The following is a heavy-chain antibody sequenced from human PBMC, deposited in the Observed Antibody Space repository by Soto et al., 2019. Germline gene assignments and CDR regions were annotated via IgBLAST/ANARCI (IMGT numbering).Heavy chain of an antibody. D-gene: IGHD2-21*02. V-gene: IGHV4-30-2*01. Sequence: QLQLQESGSGLVKPSQTLSLTCAVSGGSISSGGYSWSWIRQPPGKGLEWIGYIYHSGSTYYNPSLKSRGPISVDRTKNQFSLKLSSVTAADTAVYYCARVAYCGGDCYRGFDPWGQGTLVTVSS. CDR2: IYHSGST. J-gene: IGHJ5*02. CDR1: GGSISSGGYS. CDR3: ARVAYCGGDCYRGFDP.